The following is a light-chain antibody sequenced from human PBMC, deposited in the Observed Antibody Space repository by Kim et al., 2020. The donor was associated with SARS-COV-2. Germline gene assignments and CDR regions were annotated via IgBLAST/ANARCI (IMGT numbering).Light chain of an antibody. CDR2: YDI. Sequence: SYELTQPPSVSVAPGKTARITCGGNNIGSKSVHWYQQKPGQAPVLVIYYDIDRPSGIPERFSGSNSGNTATLTISRVEAGDEADYYCQVWDSSSVHAVFG. CDR1: NIGSKS. J-gene: IGLJ7*01. CDR3: QVWDSSSVHAV. V-gene: IGLV3-21*04.